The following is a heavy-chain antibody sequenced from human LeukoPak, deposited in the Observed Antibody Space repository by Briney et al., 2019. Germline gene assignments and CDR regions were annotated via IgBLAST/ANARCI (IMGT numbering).Heavy chain of an antibody. J-gene: IGHJ4*02. CDR2: ISYSGRT. CDR1: GVSITTSDFY. Sequence: SQTLSLTCTVSGVSITTSDFYWGWIRQPPGKGLEWIATISYSGRTYYNPSLKTRLTISVDPSKNQFSLKLLSVAAADTAVYYCARLRSYCGGDCYPDQFHNWGQGTLVTVSS. V-gene: IGHV4-39*01. D-gene: IGHD2-21*02. CDR3: ARLRSYCGGDCYPDQFHN.